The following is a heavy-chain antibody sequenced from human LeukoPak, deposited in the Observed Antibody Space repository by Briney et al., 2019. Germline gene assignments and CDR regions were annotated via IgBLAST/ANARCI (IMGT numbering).Heavy chain of an antibody. Sequence: SETLSLTCAVYGGSFSGYYWSWIRQPPGKGLEWIGEINHSGSTNYNPSLKSRVTISVDTSKNQFSLKLSSVTAADTAVYYCATSRYYDFWSGYYRPPNYWGQGTLVTVSS. CDR1: GGSFSGYY. D-gene: IGHD3-3*01. J-gene: IGHJ4*02. V-gene: IGHV4-34*01. CDR3: ATSRYYDFWSGYYRPPNY. CDR2: INHSGST.